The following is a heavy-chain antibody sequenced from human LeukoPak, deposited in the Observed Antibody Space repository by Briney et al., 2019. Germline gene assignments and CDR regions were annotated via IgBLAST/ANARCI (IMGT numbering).Heavy chain of an antibody. CDR3: ARGRGGYDSGWYNWFDP. J-gene: IGHJ5*02. V-gene: IGHV4-30-2*01. D-gene: IGHD5-12*01. Sequence: SETLSLTCAVSGGSISSGGYSWSWIWQPPGKGLEWLGYIYHSGSTYYNPSLKSRVTISVDRSKNQFSLKLSSVTAADTAVYYCARGRGGYDSGWYNWFDPWGQGTLVTVSS. CDR1: GGSISSGGYS. CDR2: IYHSGST.